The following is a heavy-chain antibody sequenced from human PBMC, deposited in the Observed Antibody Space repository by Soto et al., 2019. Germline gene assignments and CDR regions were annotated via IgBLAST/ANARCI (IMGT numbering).Heavy chain of an antibody. J-gene: IGHJ4*02. CDR2: IDSGGST. D-gene: IGHD5-12*01. V-gene: IGHV3-66*01. Sequence: EVQLVESGGGLVQPGGSLRLSCAASGFTVSRNYMSWVRQAPGKGLEWVSLIDSGGSTYYADSVKGRFTISRDNSKNTLYLQMNSLRAEDTVVYYCARGVATVGYDYWGQGTLVTVSS. CDR3: ARGVATVGYDY. CDR1: GFTVSRNY.